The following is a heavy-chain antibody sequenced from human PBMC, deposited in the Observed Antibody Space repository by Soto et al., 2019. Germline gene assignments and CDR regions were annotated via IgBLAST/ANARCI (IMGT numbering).Heavy chain of an antibody. V-gene: IGHV1-69*13. Sequence: SVKVSCKASGGTFSTHAIIWVRQAPGHGLEWMGGIIPISGTTYYTQKFQGRVTITADEPTSTAFMELSSLKSEDTAVFYCARGYCSGGNCYSGMDVSGQGTMVTVSS. CDR1: GGTFSTHA. CDR3: ARGYCSGGNCYSGMDV. D-gene: IGHD2-15*01. J-gene: IGHJ6*02. CDR2: IIPISGTT.